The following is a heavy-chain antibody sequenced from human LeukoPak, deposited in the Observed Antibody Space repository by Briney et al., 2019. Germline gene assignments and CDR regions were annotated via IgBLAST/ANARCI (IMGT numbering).Heavy chain of an antibody. CDR3: ARQSSGWDTTDY. CDR1: GGSISSYY. CDR2: IYDSGST. V-gene: IGHV4-59*08. J-gene: IGHJ4*02. Sequence: SETLSLTCTVSGGSISSYYWSWIRQPPGKGLEWIGYIYDSGSTTYNPSLKSRVTISEDTSKNQFSLKLSSVTAADTAVYYCARQSSGWDTTDYWGQGTLVTGSS. D-gene: IGHD6-19*01.